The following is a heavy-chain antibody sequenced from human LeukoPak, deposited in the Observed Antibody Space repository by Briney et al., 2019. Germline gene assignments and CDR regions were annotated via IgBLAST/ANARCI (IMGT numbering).Heavy chain of an antibody. CDR2: IYTSGST. J-gene: IGHJ4*02. V-gene: IGHV4-61*02. D-gene: IGHD3-3*01. CDR3: ACTATYYDFWSGYSISSYFDY. Sequence: SETLSLTCTVSGGSISSSSYYWSWIRQPAGKGLEWIGRIYTSGSTNYNPSLESRVTMSVDTSKNQFSLKLSSVTAADTAVYYCACTATYYDFWSGYSISSYFDYWGQGTLVTVSS. CDR1: GGSISSSSYY.